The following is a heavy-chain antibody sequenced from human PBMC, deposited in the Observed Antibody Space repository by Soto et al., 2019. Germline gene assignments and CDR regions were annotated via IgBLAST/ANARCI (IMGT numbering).Heavy chain of an antibody. Sequence: SETLSLTCAVYGGSFSGYYWSWIRQPPGKGLEWIGEINHSGSTNYNPSLKSRVTISVDTSKNQFSLKLSSVPAADTAVYYCARGSQTQRTGELYYFDYWGQGTLVTVSS. V-gene: IGHV4-34*01. CDR1: GGSFSGYY. D-gene: IGHD7-27*01. J-gene: IGHJ4*02. CDR2: INHSGST. CDR3: ARGSQTQRTGELYYFDY.